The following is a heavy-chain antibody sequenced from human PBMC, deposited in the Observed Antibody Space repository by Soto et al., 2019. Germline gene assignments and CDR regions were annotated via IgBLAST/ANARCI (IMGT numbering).Heavy chain of an antibody. J-gene: IGHJ4*02. CDR1: GGTFSSYA. CDR2: IIPIFGTA. Sequence: QVQLVQSGAEVKKPGSSVKVSCKASGGTFSSYAISWVRQAPGQGLEWMGGIIPIFGTANYAQKFQGRVTITADESTSTAYMELSSLRSEDTAVYYCASLRNYYYGSSGSHFDYWGQGTLVTVSS. D-gene: IGHD3-22*01. V-gene: IGHV1-69*01. CDR3: ASLRNYYYGSSGSHFDY.